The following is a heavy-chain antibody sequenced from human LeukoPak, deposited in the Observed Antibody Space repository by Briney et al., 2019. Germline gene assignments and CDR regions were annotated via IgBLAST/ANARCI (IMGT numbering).Heavy chain of an antibody. CDR1: GYTFTSYG. Sequence: ASVKVSCKASGYTFTSYGISWVRQAPGQGLEWMGWISAYNGNTNYAQKLQGRVTMTTDTSTSTAYMELRSLRSDDTAVYYCASSPKRGYSGYTSNYYYYGMDVWGQGTTVTVSS. V-gene: IGHV1-18*01. J-gene: IGHJ6*02. CDR2: ISAYNGNT. D-gene: IGHD5-12*01. CDR3: ASSPKRGYSGYTSNYYYYGMDV.